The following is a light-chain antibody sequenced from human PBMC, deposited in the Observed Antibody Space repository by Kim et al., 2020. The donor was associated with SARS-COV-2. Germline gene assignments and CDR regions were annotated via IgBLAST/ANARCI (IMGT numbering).Light chain of an antibody. V-gene: IGKV3D-15*01. Sequence: EIVMTQSPATLSVSPGERATLSCRASQSVSSNLAWYQQKPGQAPRLLIYGASTRATGIPARFSGSESGTEFTLTISSLQSEDFAVYYCQQYNIWPLTFGGGTKLEI. CDR3: QQYNIWPLT. J-gene: IGKJ4*01. CDR2: GAS. CDR1: QSVSSN.